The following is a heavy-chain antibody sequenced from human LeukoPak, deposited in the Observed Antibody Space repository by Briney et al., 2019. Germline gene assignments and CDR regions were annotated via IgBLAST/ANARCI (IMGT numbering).Heavy chain of an antibody. J-gene: IGHJ3*02. D-gene: IGHD3-9*01. Sequence: GESLKITCKGSGYSFTSYWIGWVRQMPGKGLEWMGIIYPGDSDTRYSPSFQGQVTISADKSISTAYLQWSSLKASDTAMYYCAGAVGTYDILTGYPYDAFDIWGQGTMVTVSS. CDR2: IYPGDSDT. CDR1: GYSFTSYW. CDR3: AGAVGTYDILTGYPYDAFDI. V-gene: IGHV5-51*01.